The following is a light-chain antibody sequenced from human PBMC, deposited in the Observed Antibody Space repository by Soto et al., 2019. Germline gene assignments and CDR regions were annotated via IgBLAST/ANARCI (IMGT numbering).Light chain of an antibody. CDR3: QQYGNSVT. J-gene: IGKJ4*01. V-gene: IGKV3-20*01. CDR1: QSVSSRY. Sequence: EILLTQSPGTLSLSPGERATLSCRASQSVSSRYLAWYQQKPGQAPRLLIYGASSRATGIPDRFSGSGSGTDFSLTISRLEPEDSAVYFCQQYGNSVTFGGGTKVDIK. CDR2: GAS.